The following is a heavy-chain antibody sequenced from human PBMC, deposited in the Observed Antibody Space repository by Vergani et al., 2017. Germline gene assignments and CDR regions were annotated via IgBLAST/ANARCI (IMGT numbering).Heavy chain of an antibody. CDR3: VRDVRVSRT. CDR1: GFTFDDYA. Sequence: EVQLVESGGGLVQPGRSLRLSCAASGFTFDDYAMHWVRQAPGKGLEWVSTLSASDRRTHYADSVKGRFTISRDNAKNSLYLDMSSLRAEDTAVYYCVRDVRVSRTWGQGTLVAVSS. V-gene: IGHV3-9*01. J-gene: IGHJ3*01. CDR2: LSASDRRT.